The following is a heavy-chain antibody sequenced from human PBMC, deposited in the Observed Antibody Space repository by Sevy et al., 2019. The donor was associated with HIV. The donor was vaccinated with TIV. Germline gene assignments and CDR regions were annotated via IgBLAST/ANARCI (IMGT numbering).Heavy chain of an antibody. Sequence: ASVKVSCKASGGSFSSFAINWVRQAPGQGLEWVGGIIPSFGTTTYSPRFHDRVTISADEATTTVNIELRSLRANDTAVYYSATDLVPERPTTYYGLDVWDQGTTVTVSS. J-gene: IGHJ6*02. V-gene: IGHV1-69*13. CDR2: IIPSFGTT. CDR3: ATDLVPERPTTYYGLDV. D-gene: IGHD1-1*01. CDR1: GGSFSSFA.